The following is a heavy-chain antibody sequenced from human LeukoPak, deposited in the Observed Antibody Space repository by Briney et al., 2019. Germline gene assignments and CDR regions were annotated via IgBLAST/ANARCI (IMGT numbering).Heavy chain of an antibody. CDR3: ARHSGDYYDSSGYLDY. Sequence: SETLSLTCTVSGGSISSSSDYWGWIRQPQGKGLECIVSIYYSGSAYYIPSLKSRVTISVDTNKNQFSQKLSSVTAADTAVYYCARHSGDYYDSSGYLDYWGQGTLVTVSS. V-gene: IGHV4-39*01. CDR2: IYYSGSA. J-gene: IGHJ4*02. CDR1: GGSISSSSDY. D-gene: IGHD3-22*01.